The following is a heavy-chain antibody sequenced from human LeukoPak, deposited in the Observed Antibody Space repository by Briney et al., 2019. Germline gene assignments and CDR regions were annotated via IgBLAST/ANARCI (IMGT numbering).Heavy chain of an antibody. V-gene: IGHV4-30-2*01. CDR3: ARSDSQELVFDY. J-gene: IGHJ4*02. Sequence: SETLSLTCTVSGGSISSGGYDWSWIRQPPGKGLEWIGYIYHSGSTYYNPSLKSRVTISVDRSKNQFSLKLSSVTAADTAVYYCARSDSQELVFDYWGQGTLVTVSS. D-gene: IGHD3-9*01. CDR2: IYHSGST. CDR1: GGSISSGGYD.